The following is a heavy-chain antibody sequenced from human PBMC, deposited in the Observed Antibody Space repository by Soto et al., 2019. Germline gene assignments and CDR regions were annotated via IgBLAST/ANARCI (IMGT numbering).Heavy chain of an antibody. J-gene: IGHJ4*02. Sequence: QVQLVQSGAEVKKPGSSVKVSCKASGGTFSSYAISWVRQAPGQGLEWMGGIIPIFGTANYAQKFQGRVTITADESTSTAYMELSSLRSEDTAVYYCARTHYYDSSGYYYYFDHWGQGTLVTVSS. CDR1: GGTFSSYA. CDR3: ARTHYYDSSGYYYYFDH. CDR2: IIPIFGTA. D-gene: IGHD3-22*01. V-gene: IGHV1-69*01.